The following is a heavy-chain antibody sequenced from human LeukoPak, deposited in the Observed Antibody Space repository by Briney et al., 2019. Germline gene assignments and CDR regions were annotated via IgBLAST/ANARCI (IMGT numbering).Heavy chain of an antibody. CDR2: ISSSSSYI. CDR3: ARGPGYSLYYYYYGMDV. D-gene: IGHD3-22*01. V-gene: IGHV3-21*01. J-gene: IGHJ6*02. Sequence: GGSLRLSCAASGFTFSSYSMNWVRQAPGKGLEWVSSISSSSSYIYYADSVKGRFTISRDNAKNSLYLQMNSLRAEDTAVYYCARGPGYSLYYYYYGMDVWGQGTTVTVSS. CDR1: GFTFSSYS.